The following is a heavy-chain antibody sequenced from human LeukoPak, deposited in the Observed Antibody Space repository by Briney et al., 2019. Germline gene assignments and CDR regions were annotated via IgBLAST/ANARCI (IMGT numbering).Heavy chain of an antibody. CDR2: ILYSGST. CDR3: ARQEVGAGYCSSTSCAEPHWFDP. D-gene: IGHD2-2*01. Sequence: SETLSLTCIVSGGSISSTSYWGWIRQPPGKGLEWIGTILYSGSTFYNPSLKSRVTISVDTSKNQFSLKLHSVTAADTAVYYCARQEVGAGYCSSTSCAEPHWFDPWGQGTLVTVSS. V-gene: IGHV4-39*01. CDR1: GGSISSTSY. J-gene: IGHJ5*02.